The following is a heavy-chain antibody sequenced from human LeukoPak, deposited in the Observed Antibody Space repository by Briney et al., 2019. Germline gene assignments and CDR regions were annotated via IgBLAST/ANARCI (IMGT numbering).Heavy chain of an antibody. CDR1: GFTFSSYA. V-gene: IGHV3-23*01. CDR2: ICDSGGNT. J-gene: IGHJ5*02. D-gene: IGHD2-15*01. CDR3: AKDGFRGDCIGGSCYPFDP. Sequence: GWSLRLSCAASGFTFSSYAMSWVRQAPGKGLEWVSTICDSGGNTYYADSVKGRFTISRDNSKNTLYLQMNSLRAEDTALYYCAKDGFRGDCIGGSCYPFDPWGQGTLVTVSS.